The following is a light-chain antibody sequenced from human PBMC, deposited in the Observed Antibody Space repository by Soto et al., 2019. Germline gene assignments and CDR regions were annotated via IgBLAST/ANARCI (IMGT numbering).Light chain of an antibody. V-gene: IGKV3-11*01. J-gene: IGKJ3*01. Sequence: EIVLTQSPATLSLSPGTGATLSCRASQIVTSSLAWYQQRPGQAPRLLIYDTFTRATGIPARFSAKGAGTDFTLTISSLEPEDSAVYYCQQYGRSPFTFGPGTKVDIK. CDR3: QQYGRSPFT. CDR1: QIVTSS. CDR2: DTF.